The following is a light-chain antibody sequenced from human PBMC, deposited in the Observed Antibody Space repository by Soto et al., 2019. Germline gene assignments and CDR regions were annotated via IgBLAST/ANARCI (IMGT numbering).Light chain of an antibody. V-gene: IGKV1-5*01. Sequence: DIQMTQSPFTLSASVGDRVTITCRASQTISSWLAWYQQIPGKAPKLLIYDASNLESGVPSRFSGSGSGTEFTLTISSLQPEDFAVYYCQQRSNWPTWTFGQGTKVDIK. J-gene: IGKJ1*01. CDR2: DAS. CDR3: QQRSNWPTWT. CDR1: QTISSW.